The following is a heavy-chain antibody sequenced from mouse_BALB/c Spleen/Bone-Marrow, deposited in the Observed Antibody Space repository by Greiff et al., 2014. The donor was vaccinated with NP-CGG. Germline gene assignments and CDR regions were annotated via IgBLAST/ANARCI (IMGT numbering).Heavy chain of an antibody. D-gene: IGHD1-1*01. V-gene: IGHV1-87*01. Sequence: QVHVKQSGAELARPGASVKLSCKASGYTFTSYWMQWVKQRPGQGLEWIGAIYPGDGDTRYTQKFKGKATLTADKSSSTAYMQLSSLASEGSAVYYCAREGYYYGSSTYYAMDYWGQGTSVTVSS. CDR3: AREGYYYGSSTYYAMDY. J-gene: IGHJ4*01. CDR2: IYPGDGDT. CDR1: GYTFTSYW.